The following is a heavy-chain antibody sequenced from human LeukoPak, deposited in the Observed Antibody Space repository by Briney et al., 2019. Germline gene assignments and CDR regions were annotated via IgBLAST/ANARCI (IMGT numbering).Heavy chain of an antibody. D-gene: IGHD4-23*01. J-gene: IGHJ5*02. V-gene: IGHV1-2*06. CDR1: GYTFSDYY. Sequence: ASVKVSCKASGYTFSDYYIHWVRQAPGEGLEWMGRINPKSGGTNSAQMFQGRVTMTRDTSISTAYMDLSSLRSDDTAVYYCARRYGGNSNWFDPWGQGTLVTVSS. CDR3: ARRYGGNSNWFDP. CDR2: INPKSGGT.